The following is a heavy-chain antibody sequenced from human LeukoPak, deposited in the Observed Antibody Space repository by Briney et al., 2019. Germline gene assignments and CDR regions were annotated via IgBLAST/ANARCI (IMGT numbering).Heavy chain of an antibody. V-gene: IGHV3-30*04. Sequence: GRSLRLSCAASGFTFSSYAMHWVRQASGKGLEWVTFIRYDGSDKYYADSVKGRFTISRDNSKNTLYLQINSLRAEDTAVYYCARDRSRITMIVVGYWGQGTLVTVSS. CDR1: GFTFSSYA. CDR2: IRYDGSDK. CDR3: ARDRSRITMIVVGY. D-gene: IGHD3-22*01. J-gene: IGHJ4*02.